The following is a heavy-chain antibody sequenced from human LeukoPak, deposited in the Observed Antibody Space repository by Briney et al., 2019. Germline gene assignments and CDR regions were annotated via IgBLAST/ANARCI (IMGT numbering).Heavy chain of an antibody. D-gene: IGHD6-19*01. Sequence: GGSLRLSCAASGFTFSSYWMHWVRQAPGKGLVLVSRIKSDGSATSNADSVKGRFTISRDNAKNTLYLQMNSLRAEDTAVYYCARSNSSGWYYFDYWGQGTLVTVSS. V-gene: IGHV3-74*01. J-gene: IGHJ4*02. CDR1: GFTFSSYW. CDR3: ARSNSSGWYYFDY. CDR2: IKSDGSAT.